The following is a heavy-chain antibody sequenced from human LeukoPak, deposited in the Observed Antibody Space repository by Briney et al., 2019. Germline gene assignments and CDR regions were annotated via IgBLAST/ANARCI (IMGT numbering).Heavy chain of an antibody. V-gene: IGHV3-9*01. CDR1: GFTLDDYA. D-gene: IGHD1-26*01. J-gene: IGHJ4*02. CDR3: AKGGSYYVTTPNFDY. CDR2: ISWNSGSI. Sequence: PGRSLRLSCAASGFTLDDYAMHWVRQAPGKGLEWVSGISWNSGSIGYADSVKGRFTISRDNAKNSLYLQMNSLRAEDTALYYCAKGGSYYVTTPNFDYWGQGTLVTVSS.